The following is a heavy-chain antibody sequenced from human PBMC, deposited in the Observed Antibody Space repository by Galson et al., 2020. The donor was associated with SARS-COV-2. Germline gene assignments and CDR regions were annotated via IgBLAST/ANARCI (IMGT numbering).Heavy chain of an antibody. J-gene: IGHJ4*02. CDR2: ISYDGSNK. V-gene: IGHV3-30*01. D-gene: IGHD3-22*01. CDR1: GFTFSSYA. Sequence: GESLKISCAASGFTFSSYAMHWVRQAPGKGLEWVAVISYDGSNKYYADSVKGRFTISRDNSKNTLYLQMNSLRAEDTAVYYCARTMIVVDYFDYWGQGTLVTVSS. CDR3: ARTMIVVDYFDY.